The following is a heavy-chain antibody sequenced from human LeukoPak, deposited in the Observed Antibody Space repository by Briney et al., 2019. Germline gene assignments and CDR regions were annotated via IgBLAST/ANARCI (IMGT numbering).Heavy chain of an antibody. Sequence: NPSETLSLTCTVSGGSISSYYWSWIRQPPGKGLEWIGYIYYSGSTNYNPSLKSRVTISVDTSKNQFSLKLSSVTAADTAVYCCARLRVPAASFDPWGQGTLVTVSS. V-gene: IGHV4-59*08. CDR3: ARLRVPAASFDP. D-gene: IGHD2-2*01. CDR1: GGSISSYY. J-gene: IGHJ5*02. CDR2: IYYSGST.